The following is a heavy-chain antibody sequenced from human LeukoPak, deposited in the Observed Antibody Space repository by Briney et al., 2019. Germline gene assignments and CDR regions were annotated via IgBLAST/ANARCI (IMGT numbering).Heavy chain of an antibody. V-gene: IGHV1-3*01. D-gene: IGHD2-2*02. J-gene: IGHJ4*02. CDR3: ARVETFGGIVVVPAAITLDY. Sequence: GASVKVSCKASGYTFTSYAMHWVRQAPGQRLEWMGWINAGNGNTKYSQKFQGRVTMTTDTSTSTAYMELRSLRSDDTAVYYCARVETFGGIVVVPAAITLDYWGQGTLVTVSS. CDR1: GYTFTSYA. CDR2: INAGNGNT.